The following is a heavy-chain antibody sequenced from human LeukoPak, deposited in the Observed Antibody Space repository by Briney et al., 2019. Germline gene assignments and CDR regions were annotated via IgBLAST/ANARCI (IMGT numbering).Heavy chain of an antibody. CDR1: GFTFSSYA. CDR2: ISGSGGST. J-gene: IGHJ6*02. CDR3: AKDYSSVYYYYGMDV. D-gene: IGHD4-11*01. V-gene: IGHV3-23*01. Sequence: GGSLRLSCAASGFTFSSYAMSWVRQAPGEGLEWVSAISGSGGSTYYADSVKGRFTISRDNSKNTLYLQMNSLRAEDTAVYYCAKDYSSVYYYYGMDVWGQGTTVTVSS.